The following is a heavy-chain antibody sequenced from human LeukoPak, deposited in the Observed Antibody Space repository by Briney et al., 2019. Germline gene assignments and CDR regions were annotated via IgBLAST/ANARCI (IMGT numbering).Heavy chain of an antibody. Sequence: PSETLSPTCTVSGGSISSSSYYWGWIRQPPGKGLEWIGSIYYSGSTYYNPSLKSRVTISVDTSKNQFSLKLSSVTATDTAVYYCARRASSGYYRRYFDYWGQGTLVTVSS. CDR2: IYYSGST. CDR3: ARRASSGYYRRYFDY. CDR1: GGSISSSSYY. V-gene: IGHV4-39*01. J-gene: IGHJ4*02. D-gene: IGHD3-22*01.